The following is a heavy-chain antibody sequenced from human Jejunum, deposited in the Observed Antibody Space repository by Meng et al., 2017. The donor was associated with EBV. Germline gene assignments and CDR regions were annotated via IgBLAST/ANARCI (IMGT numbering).Heavy chain of an antibody. CDR3: ARDSQYLARGYFDY. CDR1: GGSINNKNW. CDR2: IDHTGTT. V-gene: IGHV4-4*02. D-gene: IGHD2/OR15-2a*01. J-gene: IGHJ4*02. Sequence: VQPQVSGPGLVEPLGTLSLTCTVSGGSINNKNWWIWVRQAPGKGLEWIGEIDHTGTTHYNPSLKSRVTISLGTSMNQFSLELTSPTPADTAVYYCARDSQYLARGYFDYWGQGALVTVSS.